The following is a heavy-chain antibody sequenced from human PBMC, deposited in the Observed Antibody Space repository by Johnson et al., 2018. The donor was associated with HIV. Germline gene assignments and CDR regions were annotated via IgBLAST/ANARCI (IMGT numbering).Heavy chain of an antibody. CDR2: ISGSAGST. V-gene: IGHV3-23*01. D-gene: IGHD6-13*01. CDR3: AKDQTPHLAAAGDDAFDI. CDR1: GFTFNNYA. Sequence: VQLLESGGGLVQPGGSLRLSCAASGFTFNNYAMSWVRQAPGKGLELVSGISGSAGSTYYTDSVKGRFTISRDNSKNTLYLQMNSLRAEDTAVYYCAKDQTPHLAAAGDDAFDIWGQGTMVTVSS. J-gene: IGHJ3*02.